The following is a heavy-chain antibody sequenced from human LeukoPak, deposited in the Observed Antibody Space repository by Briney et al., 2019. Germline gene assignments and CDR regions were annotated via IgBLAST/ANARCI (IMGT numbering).Heavy chain of an antibody. CDR1: GFTFSSYG. CDR2: IWYDGSNK. V-gene: IGHV3-33*01. J-gene: IGHJ6*02. Sequence: PGGSLTLSCAASGFTFSSYGMHWVRQAPGKGLEWVAVIWYDGSNKYYADSVKGRFTISRDNSKNTLYLQMNSLRAEDTAVYYCARDSEGYVMDVWGQGTTVAVSS. CDR3: ARDSEGYVMDV.